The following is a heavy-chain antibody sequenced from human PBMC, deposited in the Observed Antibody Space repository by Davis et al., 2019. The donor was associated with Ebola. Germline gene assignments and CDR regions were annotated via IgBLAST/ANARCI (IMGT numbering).Heavy chain of an antibody. J-gene: IGHJ6*02. D-gene: IGHD1-14*01. CDR3: ARGGDGTFLPYNYALDV. CDR1: GYTFTGDY. Sequence: ASVKVSCKASGYTFTGDYMHWVRQAPGQGLEWMGWISPNSGATIYAQRFQGRVTMTGDTSISTAYMELSSLRSDDTAVYYCARGGDGTFLPYNYALDVWGQGTTVIVSS. CDR2: ISPNSGAT. V-gene: IGHV1-2*02.